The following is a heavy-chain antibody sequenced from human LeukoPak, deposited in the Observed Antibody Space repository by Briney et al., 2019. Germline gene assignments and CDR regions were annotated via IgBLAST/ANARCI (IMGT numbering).Heavy chain of an antibody. CDR1: GITFTTID. J-gene: IGHJ4*02. CDR2: ITTSGGST. Sequence: PGESLKISCAVSGITFTTIDVSWVRLAPGKGLEWVSTITTSGGSTYYADSVKGRFTISRDNSKDTLYLQMNSLRAEDTAVYYCANVVGGYWGQGTLVTVSS. CDR3: ANVVGGY. V-gene: IGHV3-23*01. D-gene: IGHD2-21*01.